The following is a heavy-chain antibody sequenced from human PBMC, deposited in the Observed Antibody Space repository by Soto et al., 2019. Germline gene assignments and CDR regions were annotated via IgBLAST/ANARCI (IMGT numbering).Heavy chain of an antibody. CDR1: GYPFTSYG. J-gene: IGHJ5*02. Sequence: QVQLVQSGAEVKKPGASVKVSCKASGYPFTSYGISWVRQAPGQGLEWMGWISTYNSNTDYAQKLQGRVTMTTDTSTSTAYMELRSLRSYDTAVYYCASVAGRDILPVLNWFDPWGQGTLVTVSS. CDR3: ASVAGRDILPVLNWFDP. V-gene: IGHV1-18*01. CDR2: ISTYNSNT. D-gene: IGHD3-9*01.